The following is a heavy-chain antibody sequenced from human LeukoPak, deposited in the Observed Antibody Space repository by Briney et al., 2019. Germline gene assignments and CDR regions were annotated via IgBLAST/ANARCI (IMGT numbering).Heavy chain of an antibody. J-gene: IGHJ5*02. CDR2: IYYSGST. CDR3: ARGWSAAAGRWWFDP. V-gene: IGHV4-59*01. D-gene: IGHD6-13*01. Sequence: SETLSLTCTVSGSSISRYYWSWIRQPPGKGLEWIGYIYYSGSTNYNPSLKSRVTISVDTSKNQFSLKLSSVTAADTAVYYCARGWSAAAGRWWFDPWGQGTLVTVSS. CDR1: GSSISRYY.